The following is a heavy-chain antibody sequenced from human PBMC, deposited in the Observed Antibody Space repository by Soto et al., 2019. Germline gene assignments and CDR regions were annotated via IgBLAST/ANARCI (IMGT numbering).Heavy chain of an antibody. CDR2: IYWDDDK. CDR3: AHTLAWLRWYYFDY. CDR1: GFSLSTSGVG. J-gene: IGHJ4*02. V-gene: IGHV2-5*02. Sequence: SGPTLVNPTQTLTLTCTFSGFSLSTSGVGVGWIRQPPGKALEWLALIYWDDDKRYSPSLKSRLTITKDTSKNQVVLTMTNMDHVDTATYYCAHTLAWLRWYYFDYWGQGTLVTVSS. D-gene: IGHD4-17*01.